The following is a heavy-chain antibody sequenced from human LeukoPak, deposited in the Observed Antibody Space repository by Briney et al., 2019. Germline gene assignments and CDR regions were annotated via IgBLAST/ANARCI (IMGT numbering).Heavy chain of an antibody. J-gene: IGHJ6*02. CDR3: ARDLGVGIAVAGKRYYGMDV. D-gene: IGHD6-19*01. CDR2: IYYSGST. CDR1: GGSISSSSYY. Sequence: KPSETLSLTCTVSGGSISSSSYYWGWIRQPPGKGLEWIGSIYYSGSTYYNPSLKSRVTISVDTSKNQFSLRLSSVTAADTAVYYCARDLGVGIAVAGKRYYGMDVWGQGTTVTVSS. V-gene: IGHV4-39*07.